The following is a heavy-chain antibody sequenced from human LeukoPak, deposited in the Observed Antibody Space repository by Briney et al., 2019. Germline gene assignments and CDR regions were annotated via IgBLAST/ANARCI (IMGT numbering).Heavy chain of an antibody. CDR1: GGSISSGSYY. Sequence: PSQTLSLTCTVSGGSISSGSYYWGWLRQPAGTGLEWLGRIYTSGSTNYNPSLKSRVTISVDTSKNQFSLKLSSVTAADTAVYYCARDAAPRYSSGWYWFDPWGQGTLVTVPS. J-gene: IGHJ5*02. V-gene: IGHV4-61*02. CDR3: ARDAAPRYSSGWYWFDP. D-gene: IGHD6-19*01. CDR2: IYTSGST.